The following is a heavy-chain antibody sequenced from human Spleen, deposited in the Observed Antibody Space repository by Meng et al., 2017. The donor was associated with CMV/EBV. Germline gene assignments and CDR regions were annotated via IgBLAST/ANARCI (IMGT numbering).Heavy chain of an antibody. CDR2: SSAYNGNT. V-gene: IGHV1-18*01. CDR3: ARGPPVAAVAFDI. Sequence: ASVKVSCKPSGYSFTSYGISWVRQAPGQGLEWMGWSSAYNGNTNFAQKFQGRVTMTTDTSTSTAYMDLRSLRPDDTAVYYCARGPPVAAVAFDIWGQGTMVTVSS. J-gene: IGHJ3*02. D-gene: IGHD6-19*01. CDR1: GYSFTSYG.